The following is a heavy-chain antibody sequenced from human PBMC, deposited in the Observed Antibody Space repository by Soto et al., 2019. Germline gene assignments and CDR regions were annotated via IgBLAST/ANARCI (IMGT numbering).Heavy chain of an antibody. CDR1: GFNISSFA. Sequence: GRSLSLSSGSAGFNISSFARSCVRQAPGKGLEWVSAISGSGGSTYYADSVKGRFTISRDNSKNTLYLQMNSLRSEDTAVYYCAKSKTLRLAWFDPWVQGTLVTVSS. V-gene: IGHV3-23*01. D-gene: IGHD3-10*01. CDR3: AKSKTLRLAWFDP. CDR2: ISGSGGST. J-gene: IGHJ5*02.